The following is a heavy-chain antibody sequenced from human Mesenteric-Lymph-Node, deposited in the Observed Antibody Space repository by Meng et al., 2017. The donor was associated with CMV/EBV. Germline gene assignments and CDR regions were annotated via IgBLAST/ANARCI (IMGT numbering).Heavy chain of an antibody. J-gene: IGHJ5*02. Sequence: DTGTGSGWHWGRQDPGRGREWMGWTNANSGEKNNAKKFQGRVTVTRDTSSSTAYMELNSLRSDDTAVYDGARGLGSYTSAPSWFDPWGQGTLVTVSS. CDR2: TNANSGEK. V-gene: IGHV1-2*02. CDR1: DTGTGSG. CDR3: ARGLGSYTSAPSWFDP. D-gene: IGHD6-25*01.